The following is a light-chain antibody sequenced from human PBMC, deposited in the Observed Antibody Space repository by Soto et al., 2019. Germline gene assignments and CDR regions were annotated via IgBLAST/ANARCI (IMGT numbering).Light chain of an antibody. CDR3: QQYNSYPFT. CDR1: QTIRNW. Sequence: DIQMTQSPSTLSASIGDRVTITCRASQTIRNWLAWYQQRAGKVPNLLIYDASNLETGIPSRFSGNGSGTEFTLTISSLEPNDIATYYCQQYNSYPFTFGPGTKLDFK. J-gene: IGKJ3*01. V-gene: IGKV1-5*01. CDR2: DAS.